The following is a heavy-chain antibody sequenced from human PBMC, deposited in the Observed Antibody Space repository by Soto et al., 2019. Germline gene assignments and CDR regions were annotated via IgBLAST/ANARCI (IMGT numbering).Heavy chain of an antibody. D-gene: IGHD2-21*02. J-gene: IGHJ5*02. V-gene: IGHV1-69*13. CDR2: IIPIFGTA. CDR1: GGTFSSYA. Sequence: ASVKVSCKASGGTFSSYAISWVRQAPGQGLEWMGGIIPIFGTANYAQKFQGRVTITADESTSTAYMELSSLRSEDTAVYYCARVAYCGGDCYYWFDPWGQGTLVTVSS. CDR3: ARVAYCGGDCYYWFDP.